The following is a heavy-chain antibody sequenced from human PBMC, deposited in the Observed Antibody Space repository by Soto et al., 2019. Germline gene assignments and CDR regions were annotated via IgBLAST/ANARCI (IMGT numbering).Heavy chain of an antibody. V-gene: IGHV1-18*01. CDR1: GYTFTSYG. Sequence: QVQLVQSGAEVKKPGASVKVSCKASGYTFTSYGISWVRQAPGQGLEWMVWISAYNGNTNYAQKLQGRVTMTTDTYTSRAYMELRSLRSDDTAVYYWARDKGDGSGSYYGYWGQGTLVTVSS. D-gene: IGHD3-10*01. J-gene: IGHJ4*02. CDR3: ARDKGDGSGSYYGY. CDR2: ISAYNGNT.